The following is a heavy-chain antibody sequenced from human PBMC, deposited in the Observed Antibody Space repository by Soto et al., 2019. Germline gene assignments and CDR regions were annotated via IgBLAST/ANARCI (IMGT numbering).Heavy chain of an antibody. CDR1: GGSVSSGSYY. J-gene: IGHJ4*02. Sequence: SLTCTVSGGSVSSGSYYWSWIRQPPGKGLEWIGYIYYSGSTNYNPSLKSRVTISVDTSKNQFSLKLSSVTAADTAVYYCARDASPWGQGTLVTVSS. CDR2: IYYSGST. V-gene: IGHV4-61*01. CDR3: ARDASP.